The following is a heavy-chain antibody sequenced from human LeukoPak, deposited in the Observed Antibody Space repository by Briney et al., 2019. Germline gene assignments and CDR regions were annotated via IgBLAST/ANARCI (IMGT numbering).Heavy chain of an antibody. D-gene: IGHD6-13*01. Sequence: SETLSLTCTGSGGSISSYYWSWIRQPAGNGLEWIGSIYSTGSTNYNPSLKSRVTMSVDTSKNQFSLRLRSVTAADTAVYYCARQIASAGTAGFDFWGQGALVTVSS. J-gene: IGHJ4*02. CDR3: ARQIASAGTAGFDF. CDR1: GGSISSYY. CDR2: IYSTGST. V-gene: IGHV4-4*07.